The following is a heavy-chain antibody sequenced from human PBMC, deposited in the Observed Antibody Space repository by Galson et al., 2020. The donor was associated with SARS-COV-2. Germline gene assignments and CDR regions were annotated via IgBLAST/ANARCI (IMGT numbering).Heavy chain of an antibody. V-gene: IGHV4-39*01. D-gene: IGHD3-10*01. CDR1: GGSVSNSYYF. CDR2: IYYSGST. CDR3: ASLPVPTQYTSSGFDY. Sequence: ETSETLSLTCTVSGGSVSNSYYFWGWIRQPPGKGLEWIGSIYYSGSTFYNPSLKSRLSISVDTSNNQFSLRLSSVTAADTALYYCASLPVPTQYTSSGFDYWGQGSLVTVSS. J-gene: IGHJ4*02.